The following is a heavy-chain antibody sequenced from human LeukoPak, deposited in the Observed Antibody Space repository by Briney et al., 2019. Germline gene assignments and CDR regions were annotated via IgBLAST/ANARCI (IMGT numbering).Heavy chain of an antibody. CDR3: ARAPGYGAAYYFDY. CDR2: VSYDGSYK. J-gene: IGHJ4*02. D-gene: IGHD1-1*01. CDR1: GFTFSNFA. V-gene: IGHV3-30*04. Sequence: RGSLRLSCAATGFTFSNFAMHWVRQAPGKGLEWVAVVSYDGSYKYYADSVKGRFTISRDNSKNTLYLQMNSLRAEDTAVYYCARAPGYGAAYYFDYRGQGTLVTVSS.